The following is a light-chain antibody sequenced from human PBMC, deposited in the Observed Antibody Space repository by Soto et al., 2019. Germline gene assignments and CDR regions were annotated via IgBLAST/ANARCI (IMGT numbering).Light chain of an antibody. Sequence: QSVLTQPPSAPGSPGQSVAISCTGTKNDIGVYDFVSWYQHHPGKAPRLSIYEVVQRQSGVPDRFSGSKSGNTASLTVSGLQAADEADYFCKSYAGSNTYVFGRGSKVTVL. V-gene: IGLV2-8*01. J-gene: IGLJ1*01. CDR1: KNDIGVYDF. CDR3: KSYAGSNTYV. CDR2: EVV.